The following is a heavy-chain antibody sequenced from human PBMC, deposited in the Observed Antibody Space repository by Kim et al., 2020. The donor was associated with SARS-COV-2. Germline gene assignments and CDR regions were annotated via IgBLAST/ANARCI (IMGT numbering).Heavy chain of an antibody. V-gene: IGHV1-69*13. CDR3: ARFFHPGDYVAGGLNYYGMDG. CDR1: GGTFSSYA. J-gene: IGHJ6*02. CDR2: IIPIFGTA. Sequence: SVKVSCKASGGTFSSYAISWVRQAPGQGLEWMGGIIPIFGTANYAQKFQGRVTITADESTSTAYMELSSLRSEDTAGYYCARFFHPGDYVAGGLNYYGMDGWGQGTTVTVSS. D-gene: IGHD4-17*01.